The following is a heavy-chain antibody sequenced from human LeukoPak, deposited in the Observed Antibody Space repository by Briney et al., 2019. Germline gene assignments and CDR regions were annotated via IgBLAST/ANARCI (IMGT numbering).Heavy chain of an antibody. Sequence: PGRSLRLSCAASGFTFTRYTMHWVRQAPGKGLEWGAVVLYDGSNKYYADSVKGRFTLSRDNSKNTLSLQMNTLRADDTAVYYCVRDNYGGILDFWGQGTLVTVSS. V-gene: IGHV3-30*04. CDR1: GFTFTRYT. J-gene: IGHJ4*02. CDR2: VLYDGSNK. CDR3: VRDNYGGILDF. D-gene: IGHD2-21*01.